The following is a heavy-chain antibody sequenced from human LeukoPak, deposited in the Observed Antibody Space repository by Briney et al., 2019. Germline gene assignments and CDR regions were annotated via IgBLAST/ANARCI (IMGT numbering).Heavy chain of an antibody. CDR2: ISWNSGSI. CDR1: GFTFSTYW. CDR3: AKAYGIAVAGTGLVFDY. Sequence: QPGGSLRLSCAASGFTFSTYWMHWVRQAPRKGLEWVSGISWNSGSIGYADSVKGRFTISRDNAKNSLYLQMNSLRAEDTALYYCAKAYGIAVAGTGLVFDYWGQGTLVTVSS. D-gene: IGHD6-19*01. V-gene: IGHV3-9*01. J-gene: IGHJ4*02.